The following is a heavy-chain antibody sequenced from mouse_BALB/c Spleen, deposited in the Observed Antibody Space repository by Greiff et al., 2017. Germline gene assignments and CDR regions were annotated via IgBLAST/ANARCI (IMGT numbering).Heavy chain of an antibody. D-gene: IGHD1-1*01. Sequence: EVKLVESGAELVRPGALVKLSCKASGFNIKDYYMHWVKQRPEQGLEWIGWIDPENGNTIYDPKFQGKASITADTSSNTAYLQLSSLTSEDTAVYYCARTETNCGSLYYAMDYWGQGTSVTVSS. CDR1: GFNIKDYY. CDR2: IDPENGNT. CDR3: ARTETNCGSLYYAMDY. V-gene: IGHV14-1*02. J-gene: IGHJ4*01.